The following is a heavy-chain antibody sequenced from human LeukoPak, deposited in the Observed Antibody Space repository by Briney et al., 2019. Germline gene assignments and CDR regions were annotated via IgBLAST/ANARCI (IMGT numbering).Heavy chain of an antibody. D-gene: IGHD6-19*01. Sequence: GLEWIGEINHSGTTNYNPSLKSRVTISVDTSKNQFSLKLSSVTAADTAVYYCARGVAGTAYWGQGTLVTVSS. CDR3: ARGVAGTAY. CDR2: INHSGTT. J-gene: IGHJ4*02. V-gene: IGHV4-34*01.